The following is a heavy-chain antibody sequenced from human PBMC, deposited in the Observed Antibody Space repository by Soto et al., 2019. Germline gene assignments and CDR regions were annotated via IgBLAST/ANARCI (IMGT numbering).Heavy chain of an antibody. D-gene: IGHD3-10*01. CDR1: GGSISGSDYY. CDR2: SSYSRGT. J-gene: IGHJ4*02. V-gene: IGHV4-39*01. Sequence: QLQLQESGPGLVKPSETLALTCTVSGGSISGSDYYWGWIRQPPGKGLEWIGSSSYSRGTFYIPSLTSRVHAAIDTSNNQFSLKLSSVTASDPAVDYCARLREWFWEHLDYWGQGTLVTVSS. CDR3: ARLREWFWEHLDY.